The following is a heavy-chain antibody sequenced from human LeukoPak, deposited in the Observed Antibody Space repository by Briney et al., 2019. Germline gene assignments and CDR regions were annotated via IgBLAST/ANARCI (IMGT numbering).Heavy chain of an antibody. V-gene: IGHV3-30*02. CDR1: GFTFSSYG. CDR3: AKDRSYGSFDY. J-gene: IGHJ4*02. D-gene: IGHD5-18*01. CDR2: IQYDGSNK. Sequence: GGSLRLSCAASGFTFSSYGMHWVRQAPGKGLEWVAFIQYDGSNKYYADSVKGRFTISRDNSRNTLYLQMNSLRAEDTAVYYCAKDRSYGSFDYWGQGTLVTVSS.